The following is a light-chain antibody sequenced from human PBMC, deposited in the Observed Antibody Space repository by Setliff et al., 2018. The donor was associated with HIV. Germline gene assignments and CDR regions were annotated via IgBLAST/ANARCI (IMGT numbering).Light chain of an antibody. CDR1: SSDVGGYNY. CDR3: SSYTSSSTLV. Sequence: QSVLTQPASVSGSPGQSITISCTGTSSDVGGYNYVSWYQQHPGKAPKLMIFDVSKRPSGVSNRFSGSKSGNTASQTISGLQAEDEADFYCSSYTSSSTLVFGTGTKVTVL. J-gene: IGLJ1*01. CDR2: DVS. V-gene: IGLV2-14*03.